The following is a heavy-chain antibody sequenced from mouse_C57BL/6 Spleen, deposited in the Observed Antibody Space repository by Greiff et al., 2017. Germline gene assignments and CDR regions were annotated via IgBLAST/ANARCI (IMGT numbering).Heavy chain of an antibody. V-gene: IGHV1-61*01. CDR1: GYTFTSYW. CDR3: ARLDYDYPYYAMDY. D-gene: IGHD2-4*01. Sequence: QVQLQQPGAELVRPGSSVKLSCKASGYTFTSYWMDWVKQRPGQGLEWIGNIYPSDSETHYNQKFKDKATLTVDKSSSTAYMQLSSLTSEDSAVYYCARLDYDYPYYAMDYWGQGTSVTVSS. J-gene: IGHJ4*01. CDR2: IYPSDSET.